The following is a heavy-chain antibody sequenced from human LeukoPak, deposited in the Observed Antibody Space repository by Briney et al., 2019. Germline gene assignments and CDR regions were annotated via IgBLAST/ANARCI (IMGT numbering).Heavy chain of an antibody. CDR1: GFTFSSNY. CDR3: ARVRPRGTFDY. CDR2: IYSGGST. J-gene: IGHJ4*02. V-gene: IGHV3-53*01. Sequence: GGSLRLSCAASGFTFSSNYMSWVRQAPGKGLEWVSVIYSGGSTYYADSVKGRFTISRDNSKNTLYLQMNSLRAEDTAVYYCARVRPRGTFDYWGQGTLVTVSS. D-gene: IGHD3-16*01.